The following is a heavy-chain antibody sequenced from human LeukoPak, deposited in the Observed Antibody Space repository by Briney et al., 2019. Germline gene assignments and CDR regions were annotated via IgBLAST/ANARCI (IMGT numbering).Heavy chain of an antibody. Sequence: GSLRLSCAASGFTFSSYAMSWVRQAPGKGLEWVSAISGSGGSTYYADSVKGRFTISRDNSESTLFLQMDSLRGEDTAIYYCARCGGDTCYSRPPDYWGQGVLVTVSS. CDR2: ISGSGGST. CDR3: ARCGGDTCYSRPPDY. D-gene: IGHD2-21*01. J-gene: IGHJ4*02. CDR1: GFTFSSYA. V-gene: IGHV3-23*01.